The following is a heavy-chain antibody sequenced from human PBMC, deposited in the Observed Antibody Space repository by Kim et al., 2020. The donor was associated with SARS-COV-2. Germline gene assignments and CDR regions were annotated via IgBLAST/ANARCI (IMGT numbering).Heavy chain of an antibody. CDR3: ARQPWGGSGSYSPPGGMDV. CDR2: IDPSDSYT. CDR1: GYSFTSYW. J-gene: IGHJ6*02. Sequence: GESLKISCKGSGYSFTSYWISWVRQMPGKGLEWMGRIDPSDSYTNYSPSFQGHVTISADKSISTAYLQWSSLKASDTAMYYCARQPWGGSGSYSPPGGMDVWGQGTTVTVSS. V-gene: IGHV5-10-1*01. D-gene: IGHD3-10*01.